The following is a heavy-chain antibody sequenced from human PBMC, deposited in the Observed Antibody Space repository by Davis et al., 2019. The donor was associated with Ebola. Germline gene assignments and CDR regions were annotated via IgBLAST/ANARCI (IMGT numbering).Heavy chain of an antibody. CDR3: ARRGTSSWYAGWFDP. CDR2: IYYSGST. D-gene: IGHD6-13*01. V-gene: IGHV4-61*08. J-gene: IGHJ5*02. CDR1: GASISNGDYN. Sequence: SETLSLTCTVSGASISNGDYNWSWIRQPPGRGLEWIGYIYYSGSTNYNPSLKSRVTISVDTSKNQFSLKLSSVTAADTAMYYCARRGTSSWYAGWFDPWGQGTLVTVSS.